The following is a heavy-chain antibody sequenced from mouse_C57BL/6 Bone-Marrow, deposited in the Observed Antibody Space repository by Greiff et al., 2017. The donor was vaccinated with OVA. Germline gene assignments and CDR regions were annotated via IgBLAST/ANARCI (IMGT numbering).Heavy chain of an antibody. CDR3: ARWGDYDRYAMDY. D-gene: IGHD2-4*01. CDR2: IYPRSGNT. V-gene: IGHV1-81*01. CDR1: GYTFTSYG. J-gene: IGHJ4*01. Sequence: QVQLKESGAELARPGASVKLSCKASGYTFTSYGISWVKQRTGQGLEWIGEIYPRSGNTYYNEKFKGKATLTADKSSSTAYMELRSLTSEDSAVYFCARWGDYDRYAMDYWGQGTSVTVSS.